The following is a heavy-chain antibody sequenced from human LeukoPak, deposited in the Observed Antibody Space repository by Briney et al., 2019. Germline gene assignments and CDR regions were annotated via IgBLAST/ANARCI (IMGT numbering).Heavy chain of an antibody. D-gene: IGHD3-16*01. J-gene: IGHJ4*02. CDR3: AKVAGYVFDY. Sequence: GGSLRLSCAASGFTFRSYDMHWVRQAPGKGLEWVAFIRYDGSNKYYADSVKGRFTISRDNSKNTLYLQMNSLRAEDTAVYYCAKVAGYVFDYWGQGTLVTVSS. CDR2: IRYDGSNK. CDR1: GFTFRSYD. V-gene: IGHV3-30*02.